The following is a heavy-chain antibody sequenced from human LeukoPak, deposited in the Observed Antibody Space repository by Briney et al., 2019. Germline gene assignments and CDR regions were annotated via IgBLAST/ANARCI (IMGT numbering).Heavy chain of an antibody. Sequence: GESLKISCQSAGYTFTSYWIGWVRQMPGKGLQWMGIIYPGDSDTTYSPSFQGQVTISADKSISTAYLQWSSLKASDTAIYYCARLIVGSSSTGRFDPWGQGTLVTVSS. CDR2: IYPGDSDT. J-gene: IGHJ5*02. CDR3: ARLIVGSSSTGRFDP. D-gene: IGHD6-6*01. CDR1: GYTFTSYW. V-gene: IGHV5-51*01.